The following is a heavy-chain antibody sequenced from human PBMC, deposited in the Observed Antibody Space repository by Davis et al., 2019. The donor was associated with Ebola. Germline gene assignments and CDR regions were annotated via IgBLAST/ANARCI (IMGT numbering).Heavy chain of an antibody. CDR2: INPSGGST. CDR3: ASPGNVGIAVAAY. V-gene: IGHV1-46*01. CDR1: GYTFTSYY. D-gene: IGHD6-19*01. J-gene: IGHJ4*02. Sequence: ALVKVSCKASGYTFTSYYMHWVRQAPGQGLEWMGIINPSGGSTSYAQKFQGRVTMTRDTSTSTVYMELSSLRSEDTAVYYCASPGNVGIAVAAYWGQGTLVTVSS.